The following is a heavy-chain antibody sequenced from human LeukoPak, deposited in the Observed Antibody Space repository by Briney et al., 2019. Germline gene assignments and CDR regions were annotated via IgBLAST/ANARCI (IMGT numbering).Heavy chain of an antibody. J-gene: IGHJ4*02. Sequence: SETLSLTCTVSGGSISSYYWSWIRQPPGKGLEWIGEINHSGSTNYNPSLKSRVTISVDTSKNQFSLKLNSMTAADTAVYYCARGQLDTAMADYWGQGALVTVSS. CDR3: ARGQLDTAMADY. CDR1: GGSISSYY. D-gene: IGHD5-18*01. V-gene: IGHV4-34*01. CDR2: INHSGST.